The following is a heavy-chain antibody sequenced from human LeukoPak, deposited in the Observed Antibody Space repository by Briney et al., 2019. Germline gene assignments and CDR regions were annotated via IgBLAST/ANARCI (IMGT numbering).Heavy chain of an antibody. D-gene: IGHD3/OR15-3a*01. CDR1: APSITTIISY. CDR3: ARQTGSGLFILQ. Sequence: PSQTLSLTCTVYAPSITTIISYWGRIRQPPVKGLDWIGRTYDSGNTYYNASLKSQVSISIHTSKHQFSLRLTSVTAADTAVYYCARQTGSGLFILQGGQGTLVTVSS. J-gene: IGHJ4*02. V-gene: IGHV4-39*01. CDR2: TYDSGNT.